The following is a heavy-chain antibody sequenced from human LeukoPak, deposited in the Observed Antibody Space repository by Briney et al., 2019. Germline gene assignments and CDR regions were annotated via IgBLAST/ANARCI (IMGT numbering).Heavy chain of an antibody. CDR2: INQDSGGT. V-gene: IGHV1-2*02. Sequence: ASVKVSCTASGYTFTGYYMHWVRQAPGQGLEWMGGINQDSGGTNYAQKFQGRVTMTRDTSISTAYMELSRLRSDDTAVYYCARQHDYGDYSFGYWGQGTLVTVSS. CDR1: GYTFTGYY. CDR3: ARQHDYGDYSFGY. J-gene: IGHJ4*02. D-gene: IGHD4-17*01.